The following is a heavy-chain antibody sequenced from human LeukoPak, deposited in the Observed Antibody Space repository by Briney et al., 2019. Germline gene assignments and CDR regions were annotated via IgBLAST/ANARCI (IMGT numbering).Heavy chain of an antibody. CDR3: AKGTLYDY. J-gene: IGHJ4*02. CDR2: VSYDGHYK. V-gene: IGHV3-30*18. D-gene: IGHD1-14*01. CDR1: GLNFSDHG. Sequence: PGGSLRLSCKVSGLNFSDHGFHWVRQAPGKGLEWEAVVSYDGHYKSFADSVKGRFTIARDNSDNTWYLQMNRLRVDDTAVYYCAKGTLYDYWGQGTLVFVSS.